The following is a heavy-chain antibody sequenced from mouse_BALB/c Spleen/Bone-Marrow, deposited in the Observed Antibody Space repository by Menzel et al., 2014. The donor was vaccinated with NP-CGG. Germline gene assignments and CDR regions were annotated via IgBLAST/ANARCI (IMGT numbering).Heavy chain of an antibody. CDR3: PRQRNWDHYAMDY. J-gene: IGHJ4*01. V-gene: IGHV5-6*01. D-gene: IGHD4-1*01. Sequence: EVQGVESGGDLVKPGGSLKLSCAASGFTFSTYGMSWVRQTPDKRLEWVATISSGGGYTYYPDSVKGRFTISRDNANNSLYLQMSSPKSEDTAMYYSPRQRNWDHYAMDYWGQGTSITVSS. CDR1: GFTFSTYG. CDR2: ISSGGGYT.